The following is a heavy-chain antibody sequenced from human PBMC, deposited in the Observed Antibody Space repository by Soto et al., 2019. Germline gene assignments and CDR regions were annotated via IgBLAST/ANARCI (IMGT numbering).Heavy chain of an antibody. V-gene: IGHV3-23*01. CDR1: GFTFSSYA. CDR2: ISGSGGST. CDR3: AEDRRIMVRGVILNWFDP. Sequence: EVQLLESGGGLVQPGGSLRLSCAASGFTFSSYAMSWVRQAPGKGLEWVSAISGSGGSTYYADSVKGRFTISRDNSKNTLYLQMNSRRAEDTAVYYCAEDRRIMVRGVILNWFDPWGQGTLVTVSS. D-gene: IGHD3-10*01. J-gene: IGHJ5*02.